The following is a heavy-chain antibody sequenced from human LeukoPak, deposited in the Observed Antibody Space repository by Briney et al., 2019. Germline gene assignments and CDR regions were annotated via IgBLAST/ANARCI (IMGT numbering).Heavy chain of an antibody. V-gene: IGHV1-69*04. CDR2: IIPILGIA. J-gene: IGHJ3*02. CDR1: GGTFSSYT. CDR3: AREGGLRFLRAFDI. D-gene: IGHD3-3*01. Sequence: SVKVSCKASGGTFSSYTISWVRQAPGQGLEWMGRIIPILGIAKYAQKFQGRVTITADKSTSTAYMELSSLRSEDTAVYYCAREGGLRFLRAFDIWGQGTMVTVSS.